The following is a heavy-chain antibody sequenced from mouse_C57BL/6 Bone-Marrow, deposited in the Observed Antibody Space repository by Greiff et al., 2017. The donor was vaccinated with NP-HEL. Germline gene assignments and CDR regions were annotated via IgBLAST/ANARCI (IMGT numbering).Heavy chain of an antibody. D-gene: IGHD1-1*01. CDR3: ARSTTVVATGDY. CDR2: IYPGSGST. CDR1: GYTFTSHW. Sequence: VQLQQPGAELVKPGASVKMSCKASGYTFTSHWITWVKQRPGQGLEWIGDIYPGSGSTNYNEKFKSKATLTVDTSSSTAYMQLSSLTSEDSAVYYCARSTTVVATGDYWGQGTTLTVSS. J-gene: IGHJ2*01. V-gene: IGHV1-55*01.